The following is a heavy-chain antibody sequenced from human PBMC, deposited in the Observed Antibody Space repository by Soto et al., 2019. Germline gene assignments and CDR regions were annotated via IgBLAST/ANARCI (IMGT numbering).Heavy chain of an antibody. CDR2: INHSGST. V-gene: IGHV4-34*01. D-gene: IGHD3-9*01. CDR1: GGSFSGYY. CDR3: ARTVVRYFGWLSYRCEFDY. J-gene: IGHJ4*02. Sequence: SETLSLTCAVYGGSFSGYYWSWIRQPPGKGLEWIGEINHSGSTNYNPSLKSRVTISVDTSKNQFSLKLSSVTAADTAVYYCARTVVRYFGWLSYRCEFDYWGQGTLVTVS.